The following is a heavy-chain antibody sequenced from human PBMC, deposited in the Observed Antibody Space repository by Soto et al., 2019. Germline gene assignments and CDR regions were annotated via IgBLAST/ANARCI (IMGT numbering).Heavy chain of an antibody. Sequence: GGSLRRSCAVSAFTLSAHYIGCVRQAQGKXLECVHRSRGIAQVYRTADATYVKRRFNTSVNESKHSFYLKMNSVKTEDTSVYYRVSSRSFSDRTGYTRCFDYWGQGTLVTVSS. D-gene: IGHD2-8*02. V-gene: IGHV3-72*01. J-gene: IGHJ4*02. CDR2: SRGIAQVYRT. CDR3: VSSRSFSDRTGYTRCFDY. CDR1: AFTLSAHY.